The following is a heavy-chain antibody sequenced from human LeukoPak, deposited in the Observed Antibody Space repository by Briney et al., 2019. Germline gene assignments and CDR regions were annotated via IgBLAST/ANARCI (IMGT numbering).Heavy chain of an antibody. Sequence: PGGSLRLSCATSGFTFSSYEMNWVRQAPGKGLEWVSYISSSGSTIYYADSVKSRFTISRDNAKNSLHLQMNSLRAEDTAVYYCARDCTNGVCWDYWGQGTLVTVSS. V-gene: IGHV3-48*03. CDR3: ARDCTNGVCWDY. CDR2: ISSSGSTI. D-gene: IGHD2-8*01. J-gene: IGHJ4*02. CDR1: GFTFSSYE.